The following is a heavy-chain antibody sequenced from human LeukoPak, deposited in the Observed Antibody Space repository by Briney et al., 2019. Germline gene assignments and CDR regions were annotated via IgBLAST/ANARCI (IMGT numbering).Heavy chain of an antibody. CDR3: ARRDGDYLWGYYFDY. CDR2: INHSGST. D-gene: IGHD4-17*01. V-gene: IGHV4-34*01. CDR1: GGSFSGYY. Sequence: SETLSLTCAVYGGSFSGYYWSWIRQPPGKGLEWSGEINHSGSTNYNPSLKSRVTISVDTSKNQFSLKLSSVTAADTAVYYCARRDGDYLWGYYFDYWGQGTLVTVSS. J-gene: IGHJ4*02.